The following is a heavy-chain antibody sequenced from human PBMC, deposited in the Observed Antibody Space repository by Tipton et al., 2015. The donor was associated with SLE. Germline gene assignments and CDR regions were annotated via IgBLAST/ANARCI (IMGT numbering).Heavy chain of an antibody. V-gene: IGHV4-34*01. CDR3: VRAVSGYFNFCYMDV. Sequence: LRLSCAVSGGSFSGYAWSWVRQPPGKGLEWIGEARHRRRTNYNPSLKSRGTISRDTSNNQFSLRLSSVTAADTAVYYCVRAVSGYFNFCYMDVWGRGTTVTISS. J-gene: IGHJ6*03. CDR1: GGSFSGYA. D-gene: IGHD3-3*01. CDR2: ARHRRRT.